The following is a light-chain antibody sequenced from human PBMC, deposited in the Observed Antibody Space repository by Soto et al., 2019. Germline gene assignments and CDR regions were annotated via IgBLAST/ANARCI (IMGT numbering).Light chain of an antibody. J-gene: IGKJ1*01. Sequence: AIRMTQSPSSFSASTGDRVTITCRASQGISSYLAWYQQKPGKAPKLLIYAASTLQSGVPSRFRGSGSGTDFTLTISCLQSEDFATYYCQQYYSYPSFGQGNKVEIK. CDR2: AAS. V-gene: IGKV1-8*01. CDR3: QQYYSYPS. CDR1: QGISSY.